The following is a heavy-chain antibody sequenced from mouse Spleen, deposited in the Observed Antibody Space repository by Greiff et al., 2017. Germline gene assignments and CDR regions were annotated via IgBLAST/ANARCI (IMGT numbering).Heavy chain of an antibody. Sequence: EVKLVESGPVLVKPGASVKMSCKASGYTFTDYYMNWVKQSHGKSLEWIGVINPYNGGTSYNQKFKGKATLTVDKSSSTAYMELNSLTSEDSAVYYCARENAMDYWGQGTSVTVSS. J-gene: IGHJ4*01. CDR2: INPYNGGT. CDR1: GYTFTDYY. V-gene: IGHV1-19*01. CDR3: ARENAMDY.